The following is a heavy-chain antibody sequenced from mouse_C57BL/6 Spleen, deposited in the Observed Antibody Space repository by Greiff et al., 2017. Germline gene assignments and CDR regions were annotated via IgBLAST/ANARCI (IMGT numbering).Heavy chain of an antibody. CDR1: GFTFSSYG. CDR3: ARQGGNYDYFGY. Sequence: EVQLVESGGDLVKPGGSLKLSCAASGFTFSSYGMSWVRQTPDKRLEWVATISSGGSYTYYPDSVKGRFTISRDNAKNTLYLQMSSLKSEDTAMYYCARQGGNYDYFGYWGQGTTLTVSS. J-gene: IGHJ2*01. V-gene: IGHV5-6*01. D-gene: IGHD1-1*02. CDR2: ISSGGSYT.